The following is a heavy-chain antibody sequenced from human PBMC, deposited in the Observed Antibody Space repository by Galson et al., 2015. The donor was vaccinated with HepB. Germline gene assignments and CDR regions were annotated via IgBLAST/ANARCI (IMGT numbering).Heavy chain of an antibody. CDR3: AKEASYYYVSGVDY. J-gene: IGHJ4*02. CDR2: ISGDGGLT. CDR1: GFTFSNSA. V-gene: IGHV3-23*01. D-gene: IGHD3-10*01. Sequence: SLRLSCAASGFTFSNSAMSWVRQAPGKGLEWVSTISGDGGLTYYADSVKGRFTISRDNSKNTLYLQMNSLRAEDTAVYSCAKEASYYYVSGVDYWGRGTLVTVSS.